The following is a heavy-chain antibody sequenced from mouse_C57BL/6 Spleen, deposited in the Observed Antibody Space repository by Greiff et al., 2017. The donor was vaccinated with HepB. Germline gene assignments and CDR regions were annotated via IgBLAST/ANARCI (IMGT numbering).Heavy chain of an antibody. CDR3: ARVPCCSNFLFAY. V-gene: IGHV1-66*01. CDR2: IYPGSGNT. J-gene: IGHJ3*01. CDR1: GYSFTSYY. D-gene: IGHD2-5*01. Sequence: VQLQQSGPELVKPGASVKISCKASGYSFTSYYIHWVKQRPGQGLEWIGWIYPGSGNTKYNEKFKGKATLTSDTSSSTAYMQLSSLTSEDSAVYYCARVPCCSNFLFAYWGQGTLVTVSA.